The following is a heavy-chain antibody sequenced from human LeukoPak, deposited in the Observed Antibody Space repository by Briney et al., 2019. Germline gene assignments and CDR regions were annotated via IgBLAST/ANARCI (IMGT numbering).Heavy chain of an antibody. J-gene: IGHJ4*02. Sequence: SETLSLTCAVYGGSFSGYYWSWIRQPPGKGLEWIGEINHSGSTNYNPSLKSRVTISVDTSKNQFSLKLSSVTAADTAVYYCVARYYDFWSGYYTLDYWSQGTLVTVSS. V-gene: IGHV4-34*01. CDR2: INHSGST. D-gene: IGHD3-3*01. CDR1: GGSFSGYY. CDR3: VARYYDFWSGYYTLDY.